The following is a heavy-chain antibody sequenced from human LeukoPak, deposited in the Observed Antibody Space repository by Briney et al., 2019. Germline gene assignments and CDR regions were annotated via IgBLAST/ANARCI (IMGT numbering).Heavy chain of an antibody. V-gene: IGHV4-59*01. Sequence: TSETLSLTCTVSGGSISSYYWSWIRQPPGKGLEWIGYIYYSGSTNYNPSLKSRVTISVDTSKNQFSLKPSSVTAADTAVYYCARDRPPPYYYDSSGSPRHWYFDLWGRGTLVTVSS. CDR2: IYYSGST. J-gene: IGHJ2*01. D-gene: IGHD3-22*01. CDR3: ARDRPPPYYYDSSGSPRHWYFDL. CDR1: GGSISSYY.